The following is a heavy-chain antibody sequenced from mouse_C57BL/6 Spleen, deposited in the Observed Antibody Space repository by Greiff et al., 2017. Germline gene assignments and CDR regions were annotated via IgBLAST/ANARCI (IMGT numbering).Heavy chain of an antibody. CDR3: ASPYYGSSYGYFDV. D-gene: IGHD1-1*01. V-gene: IGHV1-82*01. Sequence: LQESGPELVKPGASVKISCKASGYAFSSSWMNWVKQRPGKGLEWIGRIYPGDGDTNYNGKFKGKATLTADKSSSTAYMQLSSLTSEDSAVYFCASPYYGSSYGYFDVWGTGTTVTVSS. CDR1: GYAFSSSW. J-gene: IGHJ1*03. CDR2: IYPGDGDT.